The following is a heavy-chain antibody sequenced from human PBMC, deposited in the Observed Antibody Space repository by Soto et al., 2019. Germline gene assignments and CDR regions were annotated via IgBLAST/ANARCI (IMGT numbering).Heavy chain of an antibody. CDR3: ARVWVGYCSGGSCYSRGYYYYGMDV. J-gene: IGHJ6*02. D-gene: IGHD2-15*01. V-gene: IGHV1-69*02. CDR1: GDTFNFYT. Sequence: SVKVSCKASGDTFNFYTINWVRQAPGLGLEWMGRFNPILSMSNSALRFQGRVTLTADKSTSTAYMVLSSLRSDDTAVYYCARVWVGYCSGGSCYSRGYYYYGMDVWGQGTTVTVSS. CDR2: FNPILSMS.